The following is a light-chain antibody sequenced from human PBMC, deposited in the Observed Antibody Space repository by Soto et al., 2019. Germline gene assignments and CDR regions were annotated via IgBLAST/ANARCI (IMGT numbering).Light chain of an antibody. J-gene: IGKJ5*01. Sequence: DIQMTQSPSSLSASVGDRVTITCQASQDISNYLNWYQQKLGKAPKLLIYAASNLQSGVPSRFSGTGSGTDFTLTISSLQPEDSATYYCQQSFRTPITFGQGTRLEIK. CDR2: AAS. V-gene: IGKV1-39*01. CDR3: QQSFRTPIT. CDR1: QDISNY.